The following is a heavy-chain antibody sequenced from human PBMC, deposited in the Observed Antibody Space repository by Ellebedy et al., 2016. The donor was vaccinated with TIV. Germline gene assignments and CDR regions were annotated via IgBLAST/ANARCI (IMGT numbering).Heavy chain of an antibody. CDR2: FDHTDSYT. D-gene: IGHD1-1*01. J-gene: IGHJ4*02. V-gene: IGHV5-10-1*01. CDR3: ARRGKNWSIDY. Sequence: GGSLRLSCQGSGYDFSTYWITWVRQVPGKGLEWMGRFDHTDSYTKYSPSFQGHITISVQKSINTDYLEWSSLKASDTGMYYCARRGKNWSIDYWGQGTLVTVS. CDR1: GYDFSTYW.